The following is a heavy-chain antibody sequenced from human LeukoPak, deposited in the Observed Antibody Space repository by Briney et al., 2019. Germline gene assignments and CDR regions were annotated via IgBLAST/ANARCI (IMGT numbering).Heavy chain of an antibody. CDR2: INHSGST. CDR3: ASRYYYDSSGYFMDY. J-gene: IGHJ4*02. Sequence: LXCAVXXGSFXXXYWSWIRQPPGKGLEWIGEINHSGSTNYNPSLKSRVTISVDTSNNQFSLKLSSVTAADTAVYYCASRYYYDSSGYFMDYWGQGTLVTVSS. D-gene: IGHD3-22*01. V-gene: IGHV4-34*01. CDR1: XGSFXXXY.